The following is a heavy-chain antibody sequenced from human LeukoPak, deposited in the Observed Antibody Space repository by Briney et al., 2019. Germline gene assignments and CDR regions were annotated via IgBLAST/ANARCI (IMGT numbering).Heavy chain of an antibody. D-gene: IGHD1-14*01. J-gene: IGHJ4*02. Sequence: SETLSLTCTVSGGSISSYYWRWIRQPPGKGLEWIGYIYYSGSTNYNPSLKSRVTISVDTSKNQFSLKLSSVTAADTAVYYCARDRTPVDPYFDYWGQGTLVTVSS. V-gene: IGHV4-59*01. CDR1: GGSISSYY. CDR3: ARDRTPVDPYFDY. CDR2: IYYSGST.